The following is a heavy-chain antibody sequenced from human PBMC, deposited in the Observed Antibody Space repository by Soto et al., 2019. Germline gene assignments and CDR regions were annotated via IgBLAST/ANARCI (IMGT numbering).Heavy chain of an antibody. J-gene: IGHJ5*02. D-gene: IGHD6-6*01. CDR1: GASMSSGGYY. CDR3: ARDRHNNFFDP. CDR2: IYYSGST. V-gene: IGHV4-31*03. Sequence: QVQLQESGPGLVKPSQTLSLTCNVSGASMSSGGYYWTWIRHAQGKGLEWMGYIYYSGSTYYNPSLESRVAISLDTSRSQFSLTLHSVTAADTAIYYCARDRHNNFFDPWGQGTLVTVSS.